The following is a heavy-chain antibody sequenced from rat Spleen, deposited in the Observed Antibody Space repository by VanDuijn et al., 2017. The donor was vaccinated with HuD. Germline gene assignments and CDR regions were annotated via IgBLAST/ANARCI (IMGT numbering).Heavy chain of an antibody. V-gene: IGHV5-31*01. D-gene: IGHD1-2*01. CDR3: TTGTIAAPYWYFDF. J-gene: IGHJ1*01. CDR1: GFTFNNYW. CDR2: ITNTGGST. Sequence: EVQLVESGGGLVQPGRPLKLSCVTSGFTFNNYWMTWIRQAPGKGLEWIASITNTGGSTSYPDSVKGRFTISRHNAESTLYLQMNSLRSEDTATYYCTTGTIAAPYWYFDFWGPGTMVTVSS.